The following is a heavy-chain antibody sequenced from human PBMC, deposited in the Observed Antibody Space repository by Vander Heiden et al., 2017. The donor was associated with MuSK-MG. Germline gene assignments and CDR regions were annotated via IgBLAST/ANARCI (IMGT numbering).Heavy chain of an antibody. Sequence: QVQLQDSGPGLVKPPETPSLPCTVSGFFISSGYYWGWIRQPRGRGLEWIGSIYHSGSTYSNPSLKSRVTMSVDTSKNQCSLKRSSVPAAATAVYYCATPQASGIYRDDAFDIWGQGTMVTVSS. CDR3: ATPQASGIYRDDAFDI. V-gene: IGHV4-38-2*02. D-gene: IGHD1-26*01. CDR1: GFFISSGYY. CDR2: IYHSGST. J-gene: IGHJ3*02.